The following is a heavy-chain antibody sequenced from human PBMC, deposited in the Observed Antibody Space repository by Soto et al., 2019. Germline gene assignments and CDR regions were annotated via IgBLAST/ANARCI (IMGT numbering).Heavy chain of an antibody. CDR1: GFTVSSTY. Sequence: EVQLVESGGGLVQPGGSLRRSCAASGFTVSSTYMSWVRQAPGKGLEWVSVIYSGGLTYYADSVKGRFTFSRDDSKNTLYLQMNSLRAEDTAVYYCARMRSSSAGRPYYYYYMDVWGKGTTVTVSS. V-gene: IGHV3-66*01. D-gene: IGHD6-6*01. CDR2: IYSGGLT. J-gene: IGHJ6*03. CDR3: ARMRSSSAGRPYYYYYMDV.